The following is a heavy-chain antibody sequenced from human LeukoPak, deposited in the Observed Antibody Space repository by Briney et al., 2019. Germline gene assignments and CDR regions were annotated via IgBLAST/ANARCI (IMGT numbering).Heavy chain of an antibody. CDR1: GFTFSSYA. J-gene: IGHJ4*02. CDR2: ISYDGSNK. CDR3: ARDIKTRMRQDY. Sequence: GRSLRLSCAASGFTFSSYAMHWVRQAPGKGLEWVAVISYDGSNKYYADSVKGRFTISRDNAKNSLYLQMSSLRAEDTAVYYCARDIKTRMRQDYWGQGTLVTVSS. V-gene: IGHV3-30-3*01. D-gene: IGHD1-14*01.